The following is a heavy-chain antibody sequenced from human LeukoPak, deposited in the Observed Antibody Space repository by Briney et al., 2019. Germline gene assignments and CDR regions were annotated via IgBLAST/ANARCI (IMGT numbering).Heavy chain of an antibody. CDR3: ARDMGIYDSSSPYYFDY. V-gene: IGHV1-18*01. J-gene: IGHJ4*02. CDR1: GYTFTSYG. Sequence: ASVKVSCKASGYTFTSYGISWVRQAPGQGLEWMGWISAYNGNTNSAQKLQGRVTMTTDTSTSTAYMELRSLRSDDTAVYYCARDMGIYDSSSPYYFDYWGQGTLVTVSS. CDR2: ISAYNGNT. D-gene: IGHD3-22*01.